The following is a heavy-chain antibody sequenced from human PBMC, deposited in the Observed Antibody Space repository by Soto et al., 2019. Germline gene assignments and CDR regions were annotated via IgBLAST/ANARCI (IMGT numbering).Heavy chain of an antibody. CDR3: AIDVPSTVTTSHHLNYAFDI. CDR2: IWYDGSNK. Sequence: QVQLVESGGGVVQPGRSLRLSCAASGFTFSSYGMHWVRQAPGKGLEWVAVIWYDGSNKYYADSVKGRFTISRDNSKNTLYLQMNSLRAEDTAVYYCAIDVPSTVTTSHHLNYAFDIWGQGTMVTVSS. CDR1: GFTFSSYG. D-gene: IGHD4-17*01. J-gene: IGHJ3*02. V-gene: IGHV3-33*01.